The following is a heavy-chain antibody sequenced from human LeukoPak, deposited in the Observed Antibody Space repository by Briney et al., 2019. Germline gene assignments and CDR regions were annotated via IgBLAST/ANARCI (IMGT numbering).Heavy chain of an antibody. J-gene: IGHJ4*02. CDR1: GYSFRTYW. CDR3: ARLVGMTTFVDY. CDR2: IYPDDSDT. D-gene: IGHD3-16*01. V-gene: IGHV5-51*01. Sequence: GESLKISCKASGYSFRTYWIGWVRQVPGKGLEWMGIIYPDDSDTRYSPSFQGQVTISADKSISSAYLQWRSLKASDTAMYYCARLVGMTTFVDYWGQGTLVIVSS.